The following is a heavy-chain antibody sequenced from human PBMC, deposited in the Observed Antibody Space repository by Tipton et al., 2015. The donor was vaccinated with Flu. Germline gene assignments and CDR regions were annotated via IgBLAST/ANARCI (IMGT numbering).Heavy chain of an antibody. Sequence: QLVQSGAEVQRTGASVKISCKSSGYSFTNYFIHWVRRAPGQGLEWMGVVNPNGGGTTYAQRFQGRVTMTTDTSTSTAYMELRNVMSEDTAIYYCAKDTSTSGYYFGVDVWGQGTTVTVSS. CDR3: AKDTSTSGYYFGVDV. CDR1: GYSFTNYF. J-gene: IGHJ6*02. D-gene: IGHD2-2*01. CDR2: VNPNGGGT. V-gene: IGHV1-46*01.